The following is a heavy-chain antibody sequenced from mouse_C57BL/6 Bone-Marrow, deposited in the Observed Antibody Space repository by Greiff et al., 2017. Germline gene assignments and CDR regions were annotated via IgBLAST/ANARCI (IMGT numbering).Heavy chain of an antibody. V-gene: IGHV5-2*01. CDR2: INSDGGRT. D-gene: IGHD2-5*01. CDR1: GFTFSSYA. Sequence: EVKLVESGGGLVKPGGSLKLSCAASGFTFSSYAMSWVRKTPEKRLELVAAINSDGGRTYYPDTMERRFIISRDNTKKTLYLQMSSLRSEDTALYYCARHPTYSNYDYWGQGTTLTVSS. J-gene: IGHJ2*01. CDR3: ARHPTYSNYDY.